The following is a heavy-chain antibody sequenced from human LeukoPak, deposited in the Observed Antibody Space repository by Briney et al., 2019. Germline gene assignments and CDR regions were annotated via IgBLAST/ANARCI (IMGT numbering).Heavy chain of an antibody. V-gene: IGHV1-2*02. CDR3: ARYSGSYNRFDY. CDR2: INPNSGGT. D-gene: IGHD1-26*01. Sequence: ASVKVSCKASGYTFTGYYMHWVRQAPGQGLEWMGWINPNSGGTNYAQKFQGRVTMTRDTSISTACMELSRLRSDDTAVYYCARYSGSYNRFDYWGQGTLVTVSS. J-gene: IGHJ4*02. CDR1: GYTFTGYY.